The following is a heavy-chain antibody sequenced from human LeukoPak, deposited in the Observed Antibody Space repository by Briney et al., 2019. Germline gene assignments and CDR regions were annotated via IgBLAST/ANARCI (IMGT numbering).Heavy chain of an antibody. Sequence: GGSLRLSCAASGFTFDDYGMSWVRQAPGKGLEWVSGINWNGGSTGYADSVKGRFTISGDNAKNSLYLQMNSLRAEDTTLYYCARDHCSSTSCYNPWGQGTLVTVSS. J-gene: IGHJ5*02. CDR2: INWNGGST. CDR3: ARDHCSSTSCYNP. CDR1: GFTFDDYG. D-gene: IGHD2-2*02. V-gene: IGHV3-20*04.